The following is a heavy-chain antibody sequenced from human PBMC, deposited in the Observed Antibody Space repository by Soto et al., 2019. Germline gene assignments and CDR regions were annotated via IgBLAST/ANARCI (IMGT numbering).Heavy chain of an antibody. V-gene: IGHV4-30-2*01. Sequence: QLQLQESGSGLVKPSHTLSLTCTVSGGSISNAAYSWSWIRQPPGKGLEWIGYIYPSGMPFYNPSFSSGVTISIDRSNDQFSLNLNSVTAADTAVYYCARERGGYGLFDSWGQGTLVTVSS. D-gene: IGHD5-18*01. CDR3: ARERGGYGLFDS. CDR1: GGSISNAAYS. CDR2: IYPSGMP. J-gene: IGHJ4*02.